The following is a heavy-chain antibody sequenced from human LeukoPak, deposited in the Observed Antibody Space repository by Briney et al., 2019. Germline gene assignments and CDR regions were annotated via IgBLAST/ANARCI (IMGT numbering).Heavy chain of an antibody. CDR1: GFTFSNYG. CDR3: AEMVWSEPLRALDY. Sequence: GGSLRLSCAASGFTFSNYGMHWVRQAPGKGLEWVAVISYDGSNKYYADSVKGRFTISRDNSKNTLYLQMNSLRAEDTAVYYCAEMVWSEPLRALDYWGQGTLVTVSS. CDR2: ISYDGSNK. V-gene: IGHV3-30*18. D-gene: IGHD1-14*01. J-gene: IGHJ4*02.